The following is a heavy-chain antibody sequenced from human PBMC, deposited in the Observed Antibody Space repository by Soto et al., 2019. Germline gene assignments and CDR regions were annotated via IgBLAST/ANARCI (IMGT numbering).Heavy chain of an antibody. CDR2: ISSSSSVI. D-gene: IGHD6-13*01. CDR1: GFTFSSYS. V-gene: IGHV3-48*02. CDR3: ARNWLSSSWFAFFDY. J-gene: IGHJ4*02. Sequence: LRLSCTASGFTFSSYSMNWVRQAPGKGLEWVSYISSSSSVIYSADSVKGRFTISRDNAKTSLYLQMNSLRDEDTAVYYCARNWLSSSWFAFFDYWGQGTLVTVSS.